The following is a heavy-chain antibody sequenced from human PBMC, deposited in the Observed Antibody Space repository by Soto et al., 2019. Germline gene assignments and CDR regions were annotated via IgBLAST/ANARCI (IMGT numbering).Heavy chain of an antibody. D-gene: IGHD1-26*01. Sequence: ASVKVSCKASGYTFTSYGISWVRQAPGQGLEWMGWISAYNGNTNYAQKLQGRVTMTTDTSTSTAYMELRSLRPDDTAVYYCARDRPFSGSYHFDYWGQGTLVTVSS. CDR2: ISAYNGNT. V-gene: IGHV1-18*01. J-gene: IGHJ4*02. CDR1: GYTFTSYG. CDR3: ARDRPFSGSYHFDY.